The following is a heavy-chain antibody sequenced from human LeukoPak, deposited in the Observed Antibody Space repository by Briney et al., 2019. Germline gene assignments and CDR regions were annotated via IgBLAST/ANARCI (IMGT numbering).Heavy chain of an antibody. Sequence: GGSLRLSCAASGFTFSSYVMNWVRQAPGKGLEWVSGITGSGDTTYYADFVKGRFTISRDNSGNTLYLQINSLSVEDTAVYYCAKVPWVGATRSWGQGTLVTVSS. CDR1: GFTFSSYV. CDR3: AKVPWVGATRS. CDR2: ITGSGDTT. J-gene: IGHJ4*02. D-gene: IGHD1-26*01. V-gene: IGHV3-23*01.